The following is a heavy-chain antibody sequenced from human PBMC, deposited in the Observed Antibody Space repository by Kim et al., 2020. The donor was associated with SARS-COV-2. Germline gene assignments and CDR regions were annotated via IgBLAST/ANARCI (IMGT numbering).Heavy chain of an antibody. V-gene: IGHV1-46*01. CDR3: ARVGIPYGMDV. J-gene: IGHJ6*02. CDR2: T. D-gene: IGHD1-20*01. Sequence: TSSAQKFQGGVTMTRDTSTSTVYMELSSLRSEDTAVYYCARVGIPYGMDVWGQGTTVTVSS.